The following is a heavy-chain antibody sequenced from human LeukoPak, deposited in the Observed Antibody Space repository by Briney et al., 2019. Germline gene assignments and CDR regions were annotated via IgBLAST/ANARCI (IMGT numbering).Heavy chain of an antibody. Sequence: SETLSLTCAVHGGPFRGYYWSWIRQPPGKGLEWIGEINHSGSTNYNPSLKSRVTISVDTSKNQFSLKLSSVTAADTAVYYCARGRDTAMVEHWGQGTLVTVSS. CDR2: INHSGST. J-gene: IGHJ1*01. D-gene: IGHD5-18*01. V-gene: IGHV4-34*01. CDR1: GGPFRGYY. CDR3: ARGRDTAMVEH.